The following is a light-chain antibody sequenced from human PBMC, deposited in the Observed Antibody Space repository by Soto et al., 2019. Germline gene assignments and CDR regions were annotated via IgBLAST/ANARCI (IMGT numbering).Light chain of an antibody. V-gene: IGKV3-15*01. J-gene: IGKJ1*01. CDR2: VAS. CDR1: QSVSSN. Sequence: EIVMTQSPATLSVSPGERATLSCRASQSVSSNLAWYQPKPVQAPRLLIYVASTRATGSPARFSGSGSGTEFTLTISSLQSEDFAVYYCQQYNNWPQTFGQGTKVEIK. CDR3: QQYNNWPQT.